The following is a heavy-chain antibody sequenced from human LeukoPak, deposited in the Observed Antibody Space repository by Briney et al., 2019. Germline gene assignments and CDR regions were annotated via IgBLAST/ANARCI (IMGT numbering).Heavy chain of an antibody. J-gene: IGHJ4*02. V-gene: IGHV3-23*01. CDR2: ISGTVGST. D-gene: IGHD6-19*01. CDR1: GFTFSSYA. CDR3: AKDRGSIAVAGIDY. Sequence: PGGSLRLSCAASGFTFSSYAMSWVRQAPGKGLEWVSAISGTVGSTYYADSVKGRFTISRDNSKNTLYLQMNSLRAEDTAVYYCAKDRGSIAVAGIDYWGQGTLVSLSS.